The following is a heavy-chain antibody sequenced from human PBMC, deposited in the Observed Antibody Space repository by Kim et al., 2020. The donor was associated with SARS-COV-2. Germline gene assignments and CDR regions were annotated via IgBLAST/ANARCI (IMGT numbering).Heavy chain of an antibody. V-gene: IGHV3-15*01. Sequence: GGSLRLSCEVSGFTFSKAWMSWVRQAPGKGLEWVGRIKRKSDGATRDYAAPVKGRFTISRDDSNNTVYLQMSSLKTEDTAVYYCTVDLWRYPDLYWEVMRIDSDEDGLDIWGQGTRVTVSS. J-gene: IGHJ3*02. CDR3: TVDLWRYPDLYWEVMRIDSDEDGLDI. CDR1: GFTFSKAW. CDR2: IKRKSDGATR. D-gene: IGHD3-3*01.